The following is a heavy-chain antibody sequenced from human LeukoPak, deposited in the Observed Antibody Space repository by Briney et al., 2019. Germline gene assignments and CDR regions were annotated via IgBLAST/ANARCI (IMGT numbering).Heavy chain of an antibody. V-gene: IGHV4-34*01. Sequence: PSETLSLTCAVYGGSLSGYYWSWIRQPPGKGLEWIGEVNHSGSTNYKPSLKSRVTISVDTSKNQFSLKLNSVTAADTAVYYCAREYGDFDYWGQGTLVTVSS. CDR1: GGSLSGYY. CDR3: AREYGDFDY. D-gene: IGHD4-17*01. CDR2: VNHSGST. J-gene: IGHJ4*02.